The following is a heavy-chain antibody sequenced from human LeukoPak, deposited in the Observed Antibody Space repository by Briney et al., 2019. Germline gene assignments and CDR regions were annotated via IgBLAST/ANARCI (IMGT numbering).Heavy chain of an antibody. D-gene: IGHD6-6*01. CDR3: AREFSQYGSSSS. Sequence: GGSLGLSFEASGFTFSSYRMNWFRQAPGKGLEWVSSISSSSSYIYYADSVKGRFTISRDNAKKSVFLQMNSLRAEDTAVYYCAREFSQYGSSSSWGQGTLVTVSS. CDR2: ISSSSSYI. CDR1: GFTFSSYR. V-gene: IGHV3-21*01. J-gene: IGHJ4*02.